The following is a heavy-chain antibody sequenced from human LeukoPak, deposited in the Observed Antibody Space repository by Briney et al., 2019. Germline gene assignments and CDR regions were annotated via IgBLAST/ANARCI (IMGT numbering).Heavy chain of an antibody. CDR2: ISYDGSNK. CDR1: GFTFNHYW. J-gene: IGHJ6*02. Sequence: PGGSLRLSCATSGFTFNHYWMNWVRQAPGKGLEWVAVISYDGSNKYYADSVKGRFTISRDNSKNTLYLQMNSLRAEDTAVYYCAKDRYSSSWPPYGMDVWGQGTTVTVSS. V-gene: IGHV3-30*18. CDR3: AKDRYSSSWPPYGMDV. D-gene: IGHD6-13*01.